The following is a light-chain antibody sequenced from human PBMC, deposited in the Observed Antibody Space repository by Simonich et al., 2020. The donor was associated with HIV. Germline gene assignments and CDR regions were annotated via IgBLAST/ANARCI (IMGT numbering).Light chain of an antibody. V-gene: IGKV1-9*01. Sequence: IQLTQSPSFLSASVGDRVTITCRASQGISSYLAWYQQKPGKAPKLLIYGASTLQSGVPSRFSGSGSGTEVTLTISSLQPDDFATYYCQQYNSFYTFGQGTKLEIK. CDR2: GAS. J-gene: IGKJ2*01. CDR3: QQYNSFYT. CDR1: QGISSY.